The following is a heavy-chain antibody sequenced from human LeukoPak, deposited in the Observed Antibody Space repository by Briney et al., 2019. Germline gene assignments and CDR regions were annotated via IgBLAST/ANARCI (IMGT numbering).Heavy chain of an antibody. CDR3: ARHFNQGFDP. CDR1: GGSISTYS. D-gene: IGHD3-3*02. Sequence: SETLSLTCTVSGGSISTYSWSWVRQPPGKGLEWIGYTHYSGNTNYNPSLKSRVTISVDTSKNQFSLNLASVTAADTAVYYCARHFNQGFDPWGQGTLVTVSS. CDR2: THYSGNT. J-gene: IGHJ5*02. V-gene: IGHV4-59*01.